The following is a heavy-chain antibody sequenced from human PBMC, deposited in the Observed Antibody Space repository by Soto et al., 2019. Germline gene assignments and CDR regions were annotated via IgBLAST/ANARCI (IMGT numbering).Heavy chain of an antibody. CDR2: ISSNGGTT. V-gene: IGHV3-64*01. D-gene: IGHD1-7*01. CDR1: GFTFSSYD. J-gene: IGHJ4*02. CDR3: VRRVSGNYDY. Sequence: EVQLAESGGGMVQPGGSLRLSCVASGFTFSSYDMHWVRQAPGKGLEYVSSISSNGGTTYYGNSVKGRFTISRDNSKNTRYFQMGSLRAEDMAVYYCVRRVSGNYDYWGQGTLVTVSS.